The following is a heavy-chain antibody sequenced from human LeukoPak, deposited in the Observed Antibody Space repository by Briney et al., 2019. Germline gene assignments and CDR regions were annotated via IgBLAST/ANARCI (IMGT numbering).Heavy chain of an antibody. CDR3: ARAPPGYSSSWLYFQH. J-gene: IGHJ1*01. D-gene: IGHD6-13*01. Sequence: SATLSLTCTVSGGSISSYYWSWIRQPAGKGLEWIGRIYTSGSTNYNPSLKSRVTMSVDTSKNQFSLKLSSVTAADTAVYYCARAPPGYSSSWLYFQHWGQGTLVTVSS. CDR1: GGSISSYY. CDR2: IYTSGST. V-gene: IGHV4-4*07.